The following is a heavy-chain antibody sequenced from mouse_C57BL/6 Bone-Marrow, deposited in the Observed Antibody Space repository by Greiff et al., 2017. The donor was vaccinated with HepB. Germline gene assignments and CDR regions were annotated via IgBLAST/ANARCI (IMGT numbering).Heavy chain of an antibody. D-gene: IGHD2-4*01. CDR3: AREEGGLRQGGFAC. Sequence: ESGPGLVKPSQSLSLTCSVTGYSITSGYYWNWIRPSPGNKLEWMCYMSYDGSNNYNPSLKNRIPITRDTSKNQFFLKLNDVTTEDTATYYGAREEGGLRQGGFACWGQGTLVTVAA. CDR1: GYSITSGYY. CDR2: MSYDGSN. V-gene: IGHV3-6*01. J-gene: IGHJ3*01.